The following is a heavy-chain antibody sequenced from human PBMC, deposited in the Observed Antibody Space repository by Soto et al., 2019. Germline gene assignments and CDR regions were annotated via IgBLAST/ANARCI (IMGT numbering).Heavy chain of an antibody. CDR1: GFTFSSFE. D-gene: IGHD3-10*01. V-gene: IGHV3-48*03. CDR2: INPSGRTI. CDR3: ARDPIIAMVRGVINWFDP. J-gene: IGHJ5*02. Sequence: GGSLRLSCVASGFTFSSFEMNWIRQAPGKGPEWIAVINPSGRTISYADSVKGRFTISRDNAENSVYLQMNSLRAEDTAVYYCARDPIIAMVRGVINWFDPWGQGTLVTVSS.